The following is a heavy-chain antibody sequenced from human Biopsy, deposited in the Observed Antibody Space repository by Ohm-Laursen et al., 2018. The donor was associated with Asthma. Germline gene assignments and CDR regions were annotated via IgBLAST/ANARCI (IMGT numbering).Heavy chain of an antibody. CDR3: ARKAGSCISRTCYSLDF. Sequence: SSVKVSCNSLGGTFNTYVIGWVRQAPGQGLEWMGAINSVFGTTTYPQKFQDRVTITSDDSTSTVYMELSSLRSEDTAVYYCARKAGSCISRTCYSLDFWGQGTLVTVSS. V-gene: IGHV1-69*01. D-gene: IGHD2-2*01. CDR2: INSVFGTT. CDR1: GGTFNTYV. J-gene: IGHJ4*02.